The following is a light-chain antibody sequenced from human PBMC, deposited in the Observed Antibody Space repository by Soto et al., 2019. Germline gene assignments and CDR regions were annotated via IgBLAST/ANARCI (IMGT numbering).Light chain of an antibody. Sequence: QFVLTQPASVSGSPGQSITISCTGTSSAVGGYNYVSWYQQHPGKAPKLMIYEVSNRPSGVSNRFSGSKSGNTASLTISGLKAEDEADYYCSSYTSSSTLEVVFGGGTQLTVL. CDR2: EVS. CDR1: SSAVGGYNY. CDR3: SSYTSSSTLEVV. V-gene: IGLV2-14*01. J-gene: IGLJ2*01.